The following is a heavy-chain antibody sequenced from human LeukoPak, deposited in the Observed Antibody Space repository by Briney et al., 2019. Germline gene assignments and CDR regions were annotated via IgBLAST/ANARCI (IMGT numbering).Heavy chain of an antibody. D-gene: IGHD5-18*01. CDR3: ARDPAMVVGMDV. J-gene: IGHJ6*02. CDR1: GFTFSSFA. V-gene: IGHV3-30-3*01. CDR2: ISFDGTSK. Sequence: PVGSLRLSCAASGFTFSSFAFHWVRQALGGGLECVAVISFDGTSKFYTDSVRGRFTISRDNSKNTLYLQMSSLRAEDTAVYHCARDPAMVVGMDVWGQGTTVTVSS.